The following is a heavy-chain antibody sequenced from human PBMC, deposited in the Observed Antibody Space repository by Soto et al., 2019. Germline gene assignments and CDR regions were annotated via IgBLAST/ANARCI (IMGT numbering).Heavy chain of an antibody. CDR3: AGHYKYDSSGYDIDY. V-gene: IGHV4-61*01. Sequence: PSETLSLTCTVSGGSVSSGSYYWSWIRQPPGKGLEWIGYIYYSGSTNYNPSLKSRVTISLDTSKNQFSLKLSSVTAADTAVYYCAGHYKYDSSGYDIDYWGQGTLVTVSS. J-gene: IGHJ4*02. CDR2: IYYSGST. D-gene: IGHD3-22*01. CDR1: GGSVSSGSYY.